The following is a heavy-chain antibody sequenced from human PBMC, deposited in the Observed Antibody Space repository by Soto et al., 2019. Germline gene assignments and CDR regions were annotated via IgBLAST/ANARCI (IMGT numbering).Heavy chain of an antibody. CDR1: GFTFSDYY. CDR2: ISSSSSYT. J-gene: IGHJ5*02. V-gene: IGHV3-11*06. D-gene: IGHD5-18*01. Sequence: GGSLRLSCAASGFTFSDYYMSWIRQAPGKGLEWVSYISSSSSYTNYADSVKGRFTISRDNAKNSLYLQMNSLRAEDTAVYYCARVVDTAMGWFDPWGQGTLVTVSS. CDR3: ARVVDTAMGWFDP.